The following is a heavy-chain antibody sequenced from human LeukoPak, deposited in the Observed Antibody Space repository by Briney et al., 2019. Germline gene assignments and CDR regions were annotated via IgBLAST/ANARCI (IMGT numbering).Heavy chain of an antibody. CDR1: GFTFSSYA. CDR3: AKDQYYDFWSGLDYFDY. D-gene: IGHD3-3*01. Sequence: PGGSLRLSCAASGFTFSSYAMSWVRQAPGKGLEWVSAISGSGGSTYYADSVKGRFTISRDNSKNTLYLQMNSLRAEDTAVYYCAKDQYYDFWSGLDYFDYWGQGTLVTVSS. J-gene: IGHJ4*02. CDR2: ISGSGGST. V-gene: IGHV3-23*01.